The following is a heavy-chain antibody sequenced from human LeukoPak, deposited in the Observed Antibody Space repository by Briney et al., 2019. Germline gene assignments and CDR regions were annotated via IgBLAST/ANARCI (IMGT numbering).Heavy chain of an antibody. Sequence: GSLLLSCAASGFSVSNKYMSWVRQAPGKGLEWVSVIYTGGDTYYADSVRGRFTISRDNSKNTVYLQMNSLRVEDTAEYYCVRDVRAVTTRNNYYAMDVWGQGTTVTVSS. D-gene: IGHD4-17*01. CDR1: GFSVSNKY. V-gene: IGHV3-53*01. CDR2: IYTGGDT. CDR3: VRDVRAVTTRNNYYAMDV. J-gene: IGHJ6*02.